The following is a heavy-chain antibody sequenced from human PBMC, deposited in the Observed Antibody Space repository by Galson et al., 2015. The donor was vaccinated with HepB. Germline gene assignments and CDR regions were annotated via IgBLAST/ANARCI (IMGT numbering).Heavy chain of an antibody. V-gene: IGHV1-69*06. CDR1: GGSFNTYA. CDR2: IIPMFDKA. CDR3: ARDRADYYDGIVYSGAFDI. J-gene: IGHJ3*02. Sequence: SVKVSSKAPGGSFNTYAISWLRQAPGQGLEWMGGIIPMFDKALYAQKFQGRVTITADKSTNTAYMDLSSLRSEDTAVYYCARDRADYYDGIVYSGAFDIWGHGTMVTVSS. D-gene: IGHD3-22*01.